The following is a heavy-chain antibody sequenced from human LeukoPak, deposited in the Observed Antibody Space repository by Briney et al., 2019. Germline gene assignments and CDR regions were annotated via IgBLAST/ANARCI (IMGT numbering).Heavy chain of an antibody. CDR3: ARNDPTVGYMDV. CDR1: GGSISSYY. V-gene: IGHV4-59*01. Sequence: KTSETLSLTCTVSGGSISSYYWSWIRQPPGKGLEWIGYIYYSGSTNYNPSLKSRVTISVDTSKNQFSLKLSSVTAADTAVYYCARNDPTVGYMDVWGKGTTVTVSS. J-gene: IGHJ6*03. CDR2: IYYSGST. D-gene: IGHD4-17*01.